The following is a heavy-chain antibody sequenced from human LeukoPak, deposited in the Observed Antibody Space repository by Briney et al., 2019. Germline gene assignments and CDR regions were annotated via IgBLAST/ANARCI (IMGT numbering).Heavy chain of an antibody. D-gene: IGHD6-19*01. CDR3: AIHYSSGWYYGLTGFDY. J-gene: IGHJ4*02. V-gene: IGHV3-23*01. CDR2: ISGSVGGT. CDR1: GFTFSSDA. Sequence: GGSLRLSCAASGFTFSSDAMSGGRHAPGEGLEWVSAISGSVGGTYYADSVKGRFTISRDNSKNTLYLQMNSLRAEDTAVYYCAIHYSSGWYYGLTGFDYWGQGTLVTVSS.